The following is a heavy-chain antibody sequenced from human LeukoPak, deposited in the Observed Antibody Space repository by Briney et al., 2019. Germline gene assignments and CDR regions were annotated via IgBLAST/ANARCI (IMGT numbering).Heavy chain of an antibody. J-gene: IGHJ4*02. D-gene: IGHD2-21*02. CDR2: IRDDGSNK. V-gene: IGHV3-30*02. CDR3: AKDWSGGDPSDY. CDR1: GFTFSSYG. Sequence: PGGSLRLSCAASGFTFSSYGMHWVRQAPGKGLGWGAFIRDDGSNKYYADSVKGRLTISGDNSKNTLYLQMNSLRAEDTAVYYCAKDWSGGDPSDYWGQGTLVTVSS.